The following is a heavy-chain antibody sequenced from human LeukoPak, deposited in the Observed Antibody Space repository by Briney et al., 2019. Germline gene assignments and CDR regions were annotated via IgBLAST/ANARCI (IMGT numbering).Heavy chain of an antibody. CDR2: ISAYNGNT. CDR1: GYTFTSYG. V-gene: IGHV1-18*01. J-gene: IGHJ4*02. CDR3: ARGSPPRRNYDSRGYYSYYFDY. Sequence: ASVKVSCKASGYTFTSYGISWVRQAPGQGLEWMGWISAYNGNTHYAQKLQGRVTMTTDTSTSTVYMELRSLRSDDTAVYYCARGSPPRRNYDSRGYYSYYFDYWGRGTRVTVSS. D-gene: IGHD3-22*01.